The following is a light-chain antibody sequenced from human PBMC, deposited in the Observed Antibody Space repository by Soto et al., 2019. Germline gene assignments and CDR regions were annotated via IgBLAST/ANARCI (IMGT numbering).Light chain of an antibody. CDR2: DTS. J-gene: IGKJ4*01. Sequence: EVVMTQSPATLSVSPGERATLSCRASRGIGSTLAWYQQKPGQTPRLLIYDTSTRATGVPGRFIGSRSGTEFNLNITSLKSEDFAIYYCQHYVTWPLAFGGGTRVENK. CDR1: RGIGST. CDR3: QHYVTWPLA. V-gene: IGKV3-15*01.